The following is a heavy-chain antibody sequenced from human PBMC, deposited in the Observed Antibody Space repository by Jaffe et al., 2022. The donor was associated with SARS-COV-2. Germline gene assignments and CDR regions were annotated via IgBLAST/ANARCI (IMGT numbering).Heavy chain of an antibody. Sequence: QVQLVESGGGVVQPGRSLRLSCAASGFTFSSYGMHWVRQAPGKGLEWVAVISYDGSNKYYADSVKGRFTISRDNSKNTLYLQMNSLRAEDTAVYYCAKDHHYYDSSGPTFDYWGQGTLVTVSS. V-gene: IGHV3-30*18. CDR2: ISYDGSNK. CDR3: AKDHHYYDSSGPTFDY. D-gene: IGHD3-22*01. CDR1: GFTFSSYG. J-gene: IGHJ4*02.